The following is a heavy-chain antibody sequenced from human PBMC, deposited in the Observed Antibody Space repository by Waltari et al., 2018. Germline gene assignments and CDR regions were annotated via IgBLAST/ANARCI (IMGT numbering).Heavy chain of an antibody. CDR3: ARDRKSMITFGGVIANYYYYGMDV. D-gene: IGHD3-16*02. J-gene: IGHJ6*02. CDR2: IYYSGST. CDR1: GGSISSYY. V-gene: IGHV4-59*01. Sequence: QVQLQESGPGLVKPSETLSLTCTVSGGSISSYYWSWIRQPPGKGLEWIGYIYYSGSTNSNPPLKSRVTISVDTSKNQFSLKLSSVTAADTAVYYCARDRKSMITFGGVIANYYYYGMDVWGQGTTVTVSS.